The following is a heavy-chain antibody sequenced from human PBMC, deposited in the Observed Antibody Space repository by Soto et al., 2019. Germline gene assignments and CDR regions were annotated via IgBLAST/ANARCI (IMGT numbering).Heavy chain of an antibody. V-gene: IGHV3-23*01. J-gene: IGHJ4*01. D-gene: IGHD3-16*02. CDR2: ISGSGGST. CDR3: AKDQVTFGGVIVPGPLDY. CDR1: GGSFSGYY. Sequence: ETLSLTCAVYGGSFSGYYWSWIRQPPGKGLEWVSAISGSGGSTYYADSVKGRFTISRDNSKNTLYLQMNSLRAEDTAVYYCAKDQVTFGGVIVPGPLDYWGQEPWSPSPQ.